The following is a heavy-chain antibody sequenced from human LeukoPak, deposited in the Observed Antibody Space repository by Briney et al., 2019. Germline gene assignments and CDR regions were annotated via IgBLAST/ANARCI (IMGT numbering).Heavy chain of an antibody. D-gene: IGHD6-13*01. CDR3: ARKGQTAGTLFDY. CDR1: GYSISSGYY. V-gene: IGHV4-38-2*02. J-gene: IGHJ4*02. CDR2: IYQSGTT. Sequence: SETLSLTCSVSGYSISSGYYWGWIRQPPGKGLEWIGSIYQSGTTSYNPSLKSRVTISVDTSKNQFSLKLSSVTAADTAVYSCARKGQTAGTLFDYWGQGTLVTVSS.